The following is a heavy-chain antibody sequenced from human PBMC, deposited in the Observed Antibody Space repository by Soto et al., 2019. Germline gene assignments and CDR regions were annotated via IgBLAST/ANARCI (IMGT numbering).Heavy chain of an antibody. D-gene: IGHD2-15*01. Sequence: SETLSLTCSVSGSSISSYYCSWIRHPAGKGLECIGRIYTRGGSDYNPSLKIRVTMSLDTSKSQFSLGLSSVTAADPAVYYCAGGPKYCSGGTCYVAYFDHWGQGTLVTVSS. CDR2: IYTRGGS. CDR3: AGGPKYCSGGTCYVAYFDH. V-gene: IGHV4-4*07. CDR1: GSSISSYY. J-gene: IGHJ4*02.